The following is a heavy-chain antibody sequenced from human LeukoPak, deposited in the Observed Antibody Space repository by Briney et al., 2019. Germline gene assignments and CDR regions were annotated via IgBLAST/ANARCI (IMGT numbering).Heavy chain of an antibody. D-gene: IGHD5-24*01. CDR3: ERGYGDGYLY. CDR2: IKQDGSEK. J-gene: IGHJ4*02. V-gene: IGHV3-7*01. CDR1: GFTFSAYW. Sequence: PGGSLRLSCAASGFTFSAYWMSWVRQAPGKGLEWVANIKQDGSEKYYVDSVKGRFTISRDNTKNSLYLQMNSLRAEDTAVYYCERGYGDGYLYWGQGTLVTVSS.